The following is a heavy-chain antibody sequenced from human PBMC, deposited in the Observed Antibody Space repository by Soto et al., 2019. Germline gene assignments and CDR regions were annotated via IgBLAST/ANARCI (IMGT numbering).Heavy chain of an antibody. CDR3: ARDRPIVVVPAAIRNNWNFFDY. V-gene: IGHV4-4*07. D-gene: IGHD2-2*02. Sequence: SETLSLTCTVSGGSISSYYWSWIRQPAGKGLEWIGRIYTSGSTNYNPSLKSRVTMSVDTSKNQFSLKLSSVTAADTAVYYCARDRPIVVVPAAIRNNWNFFDYWGQGTLVTVSS. J-gene: IGHJ4*02. CDR1: GGSISSYY. CDR2: IYTSGST.